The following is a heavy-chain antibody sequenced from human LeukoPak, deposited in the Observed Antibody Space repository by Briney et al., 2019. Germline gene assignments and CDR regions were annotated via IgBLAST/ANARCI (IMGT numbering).Heavy chain of an antibody. D-gene: IGHD2-15*01. CDR2: ISGSGGST. V-gene: IGHV3-23*01. Sequence: GGSLRLSCAASGFTFSSYAMSWVRQAPGKGLEWVSAISGSGGSTYYADSVKGRFTISRDNSKNTLYLQMNSLRAEDTAVYYCAKGASYCSGGSCYSAFDDYWGQGTLVTVSS. CDR3: AKGASYCSGGSCYSAFDDY. CDR1: GFTFSSYA. J-gene: IGHJ4*02.